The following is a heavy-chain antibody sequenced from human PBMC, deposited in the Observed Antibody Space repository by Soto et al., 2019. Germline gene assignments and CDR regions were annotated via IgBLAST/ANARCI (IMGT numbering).Heavy chain of an antibody. CDR2: INPNSGCT. CDR1: GYTFTGYY. D-gene: IGHD6-13*01. V-gene: IGHV1-2*02. CDR3: ARDGYSSSQKPPYYYYYYGVDV. J-gene: IGHJ6*02. Sequence: ASVKVSCNASGYTFTGYYMHWVRQAPGQGLEWMGWINPNSGCTNYAQKFQGRVTMTRDTSISTAYIELSRLRSDDTAVYYCARDGYSSSQKPPYYYYYYGVDVWGQGTTVTVSS.